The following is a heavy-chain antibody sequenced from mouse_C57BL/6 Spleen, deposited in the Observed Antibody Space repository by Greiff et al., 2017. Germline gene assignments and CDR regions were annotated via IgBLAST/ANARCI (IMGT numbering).Heavy chain of an antibody. CDR3: ARWPIYYGNYNYFDY. CDR1: GYAFSSSW. J-gene: IGHJ2*01. CDR2: IYPGDGDT. V-gene: IGHV1-82*01. D-gene: IGHD2-1*01. Sequence: QVQLQQSGPELVKPGASVKISCKASGYAFSSSWMNWVKQRPGKGLEWIGRIYPGDGDTNYNGKFKGKATLTADKSSSTAYMQLSSLTSEDSAVYFCARWPIYYGNYNYFDYWGQGTTLTVSS.